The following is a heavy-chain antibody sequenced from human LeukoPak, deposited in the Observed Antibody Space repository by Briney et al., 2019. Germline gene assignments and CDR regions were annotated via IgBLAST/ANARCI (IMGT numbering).Heavy chain of an antibody. Sequence: SETLSLTCTVSGGSISSSSYYWGWIRQPPGKGLEWIGSIYYNGSTYYNPSLKSRVTISVDTSKNQFSLKLSSVTAADTAVYYCARASTIFGHFAYWGRGTLVTVSS. CDR2: IYYNGST. V-gene: IGHV4-39*07. D-gene: IGHD3-3*01. CDR3: ARASTIFGHFAY. J-gene: IGHJ4*02. CDR1: GGSISSSSYY.